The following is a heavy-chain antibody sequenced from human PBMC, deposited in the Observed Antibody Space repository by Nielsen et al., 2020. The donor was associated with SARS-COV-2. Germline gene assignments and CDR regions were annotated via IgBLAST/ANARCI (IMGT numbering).Heavy chain of an antibody. J-gene: IGHJ5*02. CDR2: IKQDGSEK. V-gene: IGHV3-7*01. D-gene: IGHD6-19*01. Sequence: GESLKISCAASGFTFSSYWMSWVRQAPGKGLEWVANIKQDGSEKYYVDSVKGRFTISRDNAKNSLYLQMNSLRAEDTAVYYCAKSASGWFMYNWFDPWGQGTLVTVSS. CDR1: GFTFSSYW. CDR3: AKSASGWFMYNWFDP.